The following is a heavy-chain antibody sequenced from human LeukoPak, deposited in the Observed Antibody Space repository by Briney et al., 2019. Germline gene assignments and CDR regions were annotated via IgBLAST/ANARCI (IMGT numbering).Heavy chain of an antibody. CDR2: ISGSGGST. D-gene: IGHD3-3*01. Sequence: GGSLRLSCAASGFTFSSYWMSWVRQAPGKGLEWVSAISGSGGSTYYADSVKGRFTISRDNSKNTLYLQMNSLRAEDTAVYYCAKDLVYYDFWSGYYKDYYYYMDVWGKGTTVTVSS. CDR3: AKDLVYYDFWSGYYKDYYYYMDV. CDR1: GFTFSSYW. J-gene: IGHJ6*03. V-gene: IGHV3-23*01.